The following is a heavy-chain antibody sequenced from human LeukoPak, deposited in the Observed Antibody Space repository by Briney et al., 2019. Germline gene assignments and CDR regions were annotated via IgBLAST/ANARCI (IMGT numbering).Heavy chain of an antibody. V-gene: IGHV3-33*01. CDR2: IWYDGSNK. CDR1: GFTFSSYG. D-gene: IGHD6-19*01. Sequence: GGSLRLSCAASGFTFSSYGMHWVRQAPGKGLEWVAVIWYDGSNKYYADSVKGRFTISRDNSKNTLYLQMNSLRAEDTAVYYCAGSYSSGWYYYYYYGMDVWGQGTTVTVS. J-gene: IGHJ6*02. CDR3: AGSYSSGWYYYYYYGMDV.